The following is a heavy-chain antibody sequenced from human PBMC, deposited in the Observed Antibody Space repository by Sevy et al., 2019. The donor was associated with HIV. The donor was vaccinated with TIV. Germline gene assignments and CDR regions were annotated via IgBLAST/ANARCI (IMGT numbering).Heavy chain of an antibody. J-gene: IGHJ4*02. D-gene: IGHD2-2*01. CDR1: GVPVSSGSFY. CDR2: IYYSGST. V-gene: IGHV4-61*01. CDR3: ASLGYCSSTSWYA. Sequence: SETLSLTCTVSGVPVSSGSFYWSWIRQPPGQGLEWIGYIYYSGSTDYNPSLQSRVTISVDTSKNQFSLKLSSVTAEDTAVYYCASLGYCSSTSWYAWGQGTLVTVSS.